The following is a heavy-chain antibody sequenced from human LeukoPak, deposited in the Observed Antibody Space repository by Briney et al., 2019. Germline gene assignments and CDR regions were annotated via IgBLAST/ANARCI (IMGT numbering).Heavy chain of an antibody. J-gene: IGHJ4*02. D-gene: IGHD3-10*01. Sequence: PGGSLSLSCVASGFTFSPHYIEWVRQSPGQGLEWVGLIRNKADGYTTIYAASVKGRFTISRDDSKNSVYLQMDSLKTEDTAVYYCGDLGSTGTDHWGQGTLVTVSS. CDR3: GDLGSTGTDH. CDR1: GFTFSPHY. CDR2: IRNKADGYTT. V-gene: IGHV3-72*01.